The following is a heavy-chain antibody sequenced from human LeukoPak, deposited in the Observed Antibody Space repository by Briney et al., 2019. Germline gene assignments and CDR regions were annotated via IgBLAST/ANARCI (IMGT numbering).Heavy chain of an antibody. CDR1: GGSISSGDYY. CDR2: IYYSGST. D-gene: IGHD3-3*01. Sequence: SQTLSLTCTVSGGSISSGDYYWSWIRQPPGKGLEWIGYIYYSGSTYYNPSLKSRVTISVDTSKNQFSLRLSSVTAADTAVYYWARRRITIVGWFVPWGQGTLVTVSS. CDR3: ARRRITIVGWFVP. V-gene: IGHV4-30-4*08. J-gene: IGHJ5*02.